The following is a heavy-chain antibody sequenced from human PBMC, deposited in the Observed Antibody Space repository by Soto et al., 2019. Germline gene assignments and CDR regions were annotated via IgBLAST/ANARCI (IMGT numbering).Heavy chain of an antibody. CDR3: ARGYQYYLDDGGYGGMDV. V-gene: IGHV3-13*04. CDR1: GFTLSNYD. Sequence: EVQLVESGGGLIQPGGSLRLSCAASGFTLSNYDMHWVRQGEGKGLEWVSTIGPGGETYYLGSVKGRLTISRENAKNSLYLQMNSLRAGDTAVYYCARGYQYYLDDGGYGGMDVWGQGTTVTVSS. J-gene: IGHJ6*02. CDR2: IGPGGET. D-gene: IGHD3-22*01.